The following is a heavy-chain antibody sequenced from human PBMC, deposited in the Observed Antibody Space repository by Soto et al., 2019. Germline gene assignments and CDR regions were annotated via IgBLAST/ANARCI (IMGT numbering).Heavy chain of an antibody. CDR3: ARDPGRRFDY. CDR1: GFTFRSYW. V-gene: IGHV3-7*03. Sequence: EVHLVESGGGLVQPGGSLRLSCATSGFTFRSYWMTWVRQAPGKGLEWVASIKQDGSEDYYVDSVKGRFTISRDNAENSLYLQMNSLKVDDTAVYYCARDPGRRFDYWGPGTLVTVSS. J-gene: IGHJ4*02. CDR2: IKQDGSED. D-gene: IGHD1-1*01.